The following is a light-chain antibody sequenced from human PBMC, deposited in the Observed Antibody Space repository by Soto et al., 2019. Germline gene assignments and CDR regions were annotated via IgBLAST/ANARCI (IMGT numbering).Light chain of an antibody. CDR2: RNN. V-gene: IGLV1-47*01. CDR3: AAWDDSLRGVV. CDR1: SSNIGSNY. Sequence: QSVLTQPPSASGTPVQRVTISCSGSSSNIGSNYVYWYQQLPGTAPKLLIYRNNQRPSGVPDRFSGSKSGTSASLAISGLRSEDEADYYCAAWDDSLRGVVFGGGTKVTVL. J-gene: IGLJ2*01.